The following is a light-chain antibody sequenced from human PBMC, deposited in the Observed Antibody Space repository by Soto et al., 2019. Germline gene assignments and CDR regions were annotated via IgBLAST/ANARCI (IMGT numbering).Light chain of an antibody. Sequence: QSVLTQPPSVSAAPGQKVTISCTGSGSNIGNNYISWYQQFPGTAPKLLIFDSTRRPSGIPDRFSGSKSATSATLAISGLQPGDEADYFCQTWDSSLSVVVFGGGTKVTVL. V-gene: IGLV1-51*01. CDR1: GSNIGNNY. CDR2: DST. J-gene: IGLJ3*02. CDR3: QTWDSSLSVVV.